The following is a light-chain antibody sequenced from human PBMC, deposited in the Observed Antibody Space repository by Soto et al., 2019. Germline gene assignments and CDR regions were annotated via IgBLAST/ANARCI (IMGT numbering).Light chain of an antibody. V-gene: IGKV1-9*01. CDR2: GAT. J-gene: IGKJ5*01. CDR3: QQLKSYVT. CDR1: QGISNY. Sequence: NQLTQSPSSLSASVGDRVTITCRASQGISNYLAWYQQKPGKTPRLLIYGATTLQSGVPSRFSGSGSGTDFALTISSLQPEDFATYYCQQLKSYVTFGQGTRLEIK.